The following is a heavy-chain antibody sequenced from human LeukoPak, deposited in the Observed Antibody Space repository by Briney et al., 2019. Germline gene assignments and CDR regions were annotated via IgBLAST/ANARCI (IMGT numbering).Heavy chain of an antibody. CDR3: ANHLACRSHNCPSFDE. Sequence: SETLSLTCTVSGYSISSGYYWGWIRQPPGKGLEWIGSIYHSGSTYYNPSLKSRVTISVDTSKNQFSLKLSSVTAADTAVYYCANHLACRSHNCPSFDEWGQGTLVTVSS. CDR2: IYHSGST. J-gene: IGHJ4*02. CDR1: GYSISSGYY. D-gene: IGHD2-2*01. V-gene: IGHV4-38-2*02.